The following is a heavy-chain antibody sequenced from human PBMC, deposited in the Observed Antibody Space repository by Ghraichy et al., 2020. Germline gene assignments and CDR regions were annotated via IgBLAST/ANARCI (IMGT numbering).Heavy chain of an antibody. CDR1: GFTVSSNY. Sequence: GGSLRLSCAASGFTVSSNYMSWVRQAPGKGLEWVSVIYSGGSTYYADSVKGRFTISRDNSKNTLYLQMNSLRAEDTAVYYCARGPFGEFNWFDPWGQGTLVTVSS. D-gene: IGHD3-10*01. CDR3: ARGPFGEFNWFDP. J-gene: IGHJ5*02. V-gene: IGHV3-66*01. CDR2: IYSGGST.